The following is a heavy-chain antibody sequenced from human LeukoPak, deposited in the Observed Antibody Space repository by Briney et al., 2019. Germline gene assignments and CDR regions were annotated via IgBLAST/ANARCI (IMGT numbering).Heavy chain of an antibody. CDR3: ARGRTAAEGRAFDK. CDR2: ISSNGDST. Sequence: PWGSLRLSCAASGFTFSSYAMHWVCQAPGKGLEFVSTISSNGDSTYYANSVKGRFTISRDNSKNTLYLQMGSLRAEDMAVYYCARGRTAAEGRAFDKWGHGRIVAVSS. CDR1: GFTFSSYA. V-gene: IGHV3-64*01. J-gene: IGHJ3*02. D-gene: IGHD1-14*01.